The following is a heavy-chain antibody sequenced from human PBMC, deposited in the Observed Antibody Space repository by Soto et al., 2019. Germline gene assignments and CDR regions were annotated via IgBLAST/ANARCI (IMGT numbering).Heavy chain of an antibody. Sequence: SETLSLTCAVYGGSFSGYYWSWIRQPPGKGLEWIGEINHSGSTNYNPSLKSRVTISVDTSKNQFSLKLSSVTAADTAVYYCASDYCSSTSCLDYWGQEPWSPSPQ. D-gene: IGHD2-2*01. CDR3: ASDYCSSTSCLDY. CDR1: GGSFSGYY. CDR2: INHSGST. J-gene: IGHJ4*01. V-gene: IGHV4-34*01.